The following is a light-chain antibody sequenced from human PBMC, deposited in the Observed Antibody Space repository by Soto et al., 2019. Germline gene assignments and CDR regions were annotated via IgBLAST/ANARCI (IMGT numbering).Light chain of an antibody. CDR1: QSIRNY. CDR2: GAS. Sequence: DIQMTQSPSSLSASVGDRVTITCRASQSIRNYLHWYQQKPGKAPKVLIYGASTLQSGVPSRFSGSGSGTDFTLTINSLQPEDFATYYCQQYNSYPLTFGGGTKVEIK. CDR3: QQYNSYPLT. V-gene: IGKV1-16*01. J-gene: IGKJ4*01.